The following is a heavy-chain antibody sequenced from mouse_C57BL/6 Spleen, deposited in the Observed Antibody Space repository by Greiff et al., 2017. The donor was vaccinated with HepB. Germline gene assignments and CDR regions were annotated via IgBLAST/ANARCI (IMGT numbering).Heavy chain of an antibody. CDR3: ARGGYDYERYFDV. Sequence: EVKLMESEGGLVQPGSSMKLSCTASGFTFSDYYMAWVRQVPEKGLEWVANINYDGSSTYYLDSLKSRFIISRDNAKNILYLQMSSLKSEDTATCYCARGGYDYERYFDVWGTGTTVTVSS. V-gene: IGHV5-16*01. CDR1: GFTFSDYY. CDR2: INYDGSST. D-gene: IGHD2-4*01. J-gene: IGHJ1*03.